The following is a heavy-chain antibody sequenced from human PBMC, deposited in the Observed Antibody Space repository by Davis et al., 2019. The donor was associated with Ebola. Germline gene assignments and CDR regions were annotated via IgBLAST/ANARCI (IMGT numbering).Heavy chain of an antibody. Sequence: GESLKISCAASGFTFSSYAMSWVRQAPGKGLEWVSGISSSGTTTYYVDSVKGRFTISRDNSKNTLYQQMNSLRAEDTAVYYCARGGYDSSGPILRDWYFDLWGRGTLVTVSS. CDR1: GFTFSSYA. CDR3: ARGGYDSSGPILRDWYFDL. D-gene: IGHD3-22*01. V-gene: IGHV3-23*01. CDR2: ISSSGTTT. J-gene: IGHJ2*01.